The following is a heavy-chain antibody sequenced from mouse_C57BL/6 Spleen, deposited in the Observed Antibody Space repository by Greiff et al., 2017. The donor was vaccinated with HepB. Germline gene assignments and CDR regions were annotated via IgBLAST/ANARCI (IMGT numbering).Heavy chain of an antibody. J-gene: IGHJ4*01. V-gene: IGHV5-4*01. D-gene: IGHD1-1*01. Sequence: EVKLVESGGGLVKPGGSLKLSCAASGFTFSSYAMSWVRQTPEKRLEWVATISDGGSYTYYPDNVKGRFTISRDNAKNNLYLQMSQLKSEDTAVYYCARENYGRHAMDYWGQGTSVTVSS. CDR2: ISDGGSYT. CDR1: GFTFSSYA. CDR3: ARENYGRHAMDY.